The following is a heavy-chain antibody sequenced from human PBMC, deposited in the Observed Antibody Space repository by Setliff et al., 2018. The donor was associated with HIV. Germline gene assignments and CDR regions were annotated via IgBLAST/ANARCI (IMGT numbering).Heavy chain of an antibody. CDR3: ATFDTAMVDY. CDR2: ITSTSDYI. Sequence: GGSLRLSCAASGFTFSSYSMNWVRQAPGKGLEWVSSITSTSDYIYYADSVKGRFTISRDNAKNSLYLQMNSLRAEDTAVYYCATFDTAMVDYWGQGTLVTVSS. J-gene: IGHJ4*02. D-gene: IGHD5-18*01. V-gene: IGHV3-21*01. CDR1: GFTFSSYS.